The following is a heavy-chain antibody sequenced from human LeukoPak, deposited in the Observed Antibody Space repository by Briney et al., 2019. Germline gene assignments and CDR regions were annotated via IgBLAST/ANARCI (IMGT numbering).Heavy chain of an antibody. V-gene: IGHV1-2*02. Sequence: VKVSCKASGYTFTSYDINWVRQATGQGLEWMGWINPNSGGTNLAQRFQGRVTMTRDTSTSTAYMEVSRLTSGDTAVYYCARGFINGYDFDYWGQGTLVTVSS. D-gene: IGHD5-12*01. J-gene: IGHJ4*02. CDR1: GYTFTSYD. CDR3: ARGFINGYDFDY. CDR2: INPNSGGT.